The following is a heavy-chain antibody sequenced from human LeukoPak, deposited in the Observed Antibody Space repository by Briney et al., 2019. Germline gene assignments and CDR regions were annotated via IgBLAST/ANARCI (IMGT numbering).Heavy chain of an antibody. CDR1: GGSISRSFCY. Sequence: SETLSLTCAVSGGSISRSFCYWGWTRHPPGKGLEWIGSSYARGSTYQNPSLKSRVTISVYTTKTQFSLKLTSVTAADPAVYYCAREGTESKTVAFDIWGQGTMVTVSS. CDR2: SYARGST. D-gene: IGHD1-1*01. J-gene: IGHJ3*02. V-gene: IGHV4-39*07. CDR3: AREGTESKTVAFDI.